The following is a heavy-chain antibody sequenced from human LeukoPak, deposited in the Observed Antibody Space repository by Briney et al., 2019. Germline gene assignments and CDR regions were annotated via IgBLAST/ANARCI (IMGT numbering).Heavy chain of an antibody. D-gene: IGHD3-16*01. CDR3: ARDEGVGERGAY. CDR2: ISAYNGDT. J-gene: IGHJ4*02. Sequence: GASVKVSCKASGFTFTNYGISWVRQAPGQGLEWMGWISAYNGDTNYAQKLQDRVTMTTDTSTSTAYMELRSLRSDDTAMYYCARDEGVGERGAYWGQGTLVTVSS. V-gene: IGHV1-18*01. CDR1: GFTFTNYG.